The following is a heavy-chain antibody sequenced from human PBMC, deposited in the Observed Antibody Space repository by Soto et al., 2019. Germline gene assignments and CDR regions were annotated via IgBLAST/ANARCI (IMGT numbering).Heavy chain of an antibody. Sequence: ASVKVSCKASGYTFTSYYMHWVRQAPGQGLEWMGIINPSGGSTSYAQKFQGRVTMTRDTSTSTVYMELSSLRSGDTAVYYCARAFEFYYYYYGMDVWGQGTTVTVSS. CDR3: ARAFEFYYYYYGMDV. CDR2: INPSGGST. V-gene: IGHV1-46*01. CDR1: GYTFTSYY. J-gene: IGHJ6*02.